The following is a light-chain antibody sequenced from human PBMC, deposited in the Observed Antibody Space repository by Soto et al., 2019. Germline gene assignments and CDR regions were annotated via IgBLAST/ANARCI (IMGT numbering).Light chain of an antibody. V-gene: IGLV1-44*01. Sequence: QSVLTQPPSASGTPGQTVIISCSGSRSDIGSNSVNWYQHLPGTAPKLLIYNNNQRPSGVPDRFSGSKSGTSASLAISGLQSEEEADYYCAAWDDSLTGPVFGTGTKLTVL. CDR1: RSDIGSNS. CDR2: NNN. J-gene: IGLJ1*01. CDR3: AAWDDSLTGPV.